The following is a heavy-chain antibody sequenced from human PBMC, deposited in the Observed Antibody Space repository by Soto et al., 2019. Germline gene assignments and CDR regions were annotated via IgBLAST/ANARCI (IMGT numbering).Heavy chain of an antibody. J-gene: IGHJ4*02. D-gene: IGHD2-8*01. V-gene: IGHV3-30*18. CDR2: ISYDGSNK. CDR1: GFTFSSYG. Sequence: PGGSLRLSCAASGFTFSSYGMHWVRQAPGKGLEWVAVISYDGSNKYYADSVKGRFTISRDNSKNTLYLQMNSLRAEDTAVYYCAKEIRYCTNGVCYRSRYYFDYWGQGTLVTVSS. CDR3: AKEIRYCTNGVCYRSRYYFDY.